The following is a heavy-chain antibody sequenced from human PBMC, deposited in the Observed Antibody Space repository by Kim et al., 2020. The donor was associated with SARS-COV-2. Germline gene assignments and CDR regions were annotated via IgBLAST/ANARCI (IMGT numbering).Heavy chain of an antibody. CDR2: ISGSGGST. D-gene: IGHD2-2*01. V-gene: IGHV3-23*01. J-gene: IGHJ6*02. Sequence: GGSLRLSCAASGFTFSSYAMSWVRQAPGKGLEWVSAISGSGGSTYYADSVKGRFTISRDNSKNTLYLQMNSLRAEDTAVYYCAKDPYCSSTSCPPSAYYYYYGMDVWGQGTTVTVSS. CDR1: GFTFSSYA. CDR3: AKDPYCSSTSCPPSAYYYYYGMDV.